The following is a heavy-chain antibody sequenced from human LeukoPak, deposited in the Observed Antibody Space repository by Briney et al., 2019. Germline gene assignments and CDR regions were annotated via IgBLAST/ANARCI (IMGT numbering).Heavy chain of an antibody. CDR1: GFTFSSYA. Sequence: GGSLRLTCAASGFTFSSYAMSWVRQAPGKGLEWLSAISGSGGSTYYADSVKGRFTISRDNSKNTLYLQMNSLRAEDTAVYYCAKDGVEPGPLFDYWGQGTLVTVSS. V-gene: IGHV3-23*01. J-gene: IGHJ4*02. CDR3: AKDGVEPGPLFDY. CDR2: ISGSGGST. D-gene: IGHD6-6*01.